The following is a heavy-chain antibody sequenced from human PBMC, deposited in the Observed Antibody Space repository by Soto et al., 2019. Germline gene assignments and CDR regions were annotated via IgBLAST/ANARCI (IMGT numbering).Heavy chain of an antibody. CDR3: ARALRRSYFDY. J-gene: IGHJ4*02. V-gene: IGHV4-59*01. Sequence: PSETLSLTCTVSGGSISSYYWSWIRQPPGKGLEWIGYIYYSGSTNYNPSLKSRVTISVDTSKNQFSLKLSSVTAADTAVYYCARALRRSYFDYWGQGTLVTVSS. CDR1: GGSISSYY. D-gene: IGHD3-16*01. CDR2: IYYSGST.